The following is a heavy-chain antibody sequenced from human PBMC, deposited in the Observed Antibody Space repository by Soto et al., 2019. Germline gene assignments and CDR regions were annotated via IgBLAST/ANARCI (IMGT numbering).Heavy chain of an antibody. J-gene: IGHJ4*02. CDR3: ACIPFALGSGWNFDL. D-gene: IGHD6-19*01. CDR1: GFSLNTRGVG. V-gene: IGHV2-5*02. Sequence: QITLKESGPTLVIPTQTLTLTCTFSGFSLNTRGVGVGWIRQPPGKALEWVANIHWDDEKRYSPSLRNTLAITKDTSKIQVVLLVTNMDPVDTATYYCACIPFALGSGWNFDLWGQGILVTVSS. CDR2: IHWDDEK.